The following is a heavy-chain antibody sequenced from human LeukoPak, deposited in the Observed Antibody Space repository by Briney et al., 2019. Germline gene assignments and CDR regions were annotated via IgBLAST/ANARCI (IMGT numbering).Heavy chain of an antibody. CDR3: ARDNYGDHPYYYYYYGMDV. D-gene: IGHD4-17*01. V-gene: IGHV4-4*07. CDR1: GGSISSYY. J-gene: IGHJ6*02. CDR2: IYTSGST. Sequence: SETLSLTCTVSGGSISSYYWSWIRQPAGKGLEWIGRIYTSGSTNYNPSLKSRVTMSVDTSKNQFSLKLSSVTAADTAVYYCARDNYGDHPYYYYYYGMDVWGQGTTVTVSS.